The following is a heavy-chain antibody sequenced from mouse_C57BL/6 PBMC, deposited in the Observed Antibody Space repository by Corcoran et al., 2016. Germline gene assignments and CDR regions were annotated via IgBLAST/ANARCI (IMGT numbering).Heavy chain of an antibody. CDR3: ARNYYGSSYGYFDV. V-gene: IGHV9-3*01. Sequence: QIQLVQSGPELKKPGETVKISCKASGYTFTTYGMSWVKQAPGKGLKWMGWINTYSGVPTYADDFKGRFAFSLETSASTAYLQINNLKNEDTDTYFCARNYYGSSYGYFDVWGTGTTVTVSS. CDR2: INTYSGVP. CDR1: GYTFTTYG. D-gene: IGHD1-1*01. J-gene: IGHJ1*03.